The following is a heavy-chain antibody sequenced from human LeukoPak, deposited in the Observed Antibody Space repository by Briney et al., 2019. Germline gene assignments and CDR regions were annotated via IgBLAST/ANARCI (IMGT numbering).Heavy chain of an antibody. J-gene: IGHJ4*02. CDR1: GGIFSGYY. V-gene: IGHV4-34*01. D-gene: IGHD6-13*01. Sequence: SETLSLTCAVYGGIFSGYYWSWIRQPPGKGLEWIGEINHSGSTNYNPSLKSRVTISVDTSKNQFSLKLSSVTAADTAVYYCAREQEAFDYWGQGTLVTVSS. CDR3: AREQEAFDY. CDR2: INHSGST.